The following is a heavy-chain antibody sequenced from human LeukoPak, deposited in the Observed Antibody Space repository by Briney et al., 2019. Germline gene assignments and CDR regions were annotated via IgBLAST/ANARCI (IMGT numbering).Heavy chain of an antibody. D-gene: IGHD1-26*01. J-gene: IGHJ4*02. Sequence: SETLSLTCTVSGGSISSYYWSWIRQPPGKGLEWIGYIYYSGSTNYNPSLKSRVTISVDTSKNQFSLKLSSVTAADTAVYYCARDSEGATYFDYWGQGTLVTVSS. CDR2: IYYSGST. V-gene: IGHV4-59*01. CDR3: ARDSEGATYFDY. CDR1: GGSISSYY.